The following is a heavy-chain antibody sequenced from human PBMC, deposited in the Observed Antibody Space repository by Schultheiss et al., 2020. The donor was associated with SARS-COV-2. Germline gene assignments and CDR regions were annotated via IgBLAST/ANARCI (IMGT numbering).Heavy chain of an antibody. CDR3: AADRGIVVSLY. CDR1: GYTFTSYG. J-gene: IGHJ4*03. Sequence: ASVKVSCKASGYTFTSYGISWVRQAPGQGLEWMGWISAYNGNTNYAQKLQGRVTMTTDTSTSTAYMELSSLRSEDTAVYYCAADRGIVVSLYWGQGTMVTVSS. V-gene: IGHV1-18*04. CDR2: ISAYNGNT. D-gene: IGHD3-22*01.